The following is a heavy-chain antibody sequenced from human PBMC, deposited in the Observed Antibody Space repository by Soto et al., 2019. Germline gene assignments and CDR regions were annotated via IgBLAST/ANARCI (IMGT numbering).Heavy chain of an antibody. V-gene: IGHV3-43*01. CDR1: GFTFDDYT. Sequence: EVQLVESGGVVVQPGGSLRLSCAASGFTFDDYTMHWVRQAPGKGLEWVSLISWDGGSTYYADSVKGRFTISRDNSKNSLYLQMNSLRTEDTALYYCAKDKNYYDSSGSAFFDYWGLGTLVTVSS. CDR3: AKDKNYYDSSGSAFFDY. CDR2: ISWDGGST. D-gene: IGHD3-22*01. J-gene: IGHJ4*02.